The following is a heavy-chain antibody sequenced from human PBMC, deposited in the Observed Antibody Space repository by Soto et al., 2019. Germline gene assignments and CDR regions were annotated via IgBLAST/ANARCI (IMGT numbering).Heavy chain of an antibody. V-gene: IGHV4-30-2*01. J-gene: IGHJ5*02. CDR3: ARDQLEGNWFDP. D-gene: IGHD1-1*01. CDR1: GGSISSGGYS. Sequence: QLQLQESGSGLVRPSQTLSLTCAVSGGSISSGGYSWNWIRQPPGKGLEWIGYIYHSGSTLYNPPLKSRVTISVDKSKNQCPLKLTSVTAADTAVYYCARDQLEGNWFDPWGQGTLVTVSS. CDR2: IYHSGST.